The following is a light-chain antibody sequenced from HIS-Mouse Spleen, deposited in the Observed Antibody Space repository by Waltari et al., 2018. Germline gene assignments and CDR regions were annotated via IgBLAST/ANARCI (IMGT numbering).Light chain of an antibody. CDR1: SSDVGGYNY. Sequence: QSALTQPPSASGSPGQSVTISCTGTSSDVGGYNYVSWYQPHPGNTPKLMIYEVSKRPSGVPDRFSGSKAGNTASRTVSGLQAEDEADYYCSSYAGSNNYVFGTGTKVTVL. J-gene: IGLJ1*01. CDR2: EVS. CDR3: SSYAGSNNYV. V-gene: IGLV2-8*01.